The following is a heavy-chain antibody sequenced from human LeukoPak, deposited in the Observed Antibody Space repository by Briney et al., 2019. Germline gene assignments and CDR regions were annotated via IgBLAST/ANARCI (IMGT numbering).Heavy chain of an antibody. D-gene: IGHD4-17*01. CDR1: GYSISSGYY. J-gene: IGHJ2*01. Sequence: SETLSLTCTVSGYSISSGYYWGWIRQPPGKGMEWIGSIYHSGSTYYNPSLKSRVTISVDTSKNQFSLKLSSVTAADTAVYYCARGYGDPGECDLWGRGTLVTVSS. CDR2: IYHSGST. CDR3: ARGYGDPGECDL. V-gene: IGHV4-38-2*02.